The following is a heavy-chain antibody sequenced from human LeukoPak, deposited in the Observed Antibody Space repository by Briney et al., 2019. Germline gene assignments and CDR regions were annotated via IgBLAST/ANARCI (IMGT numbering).Heavy chain of an antibody. CDR3: AKPSSGWYRLDY. D-gene: IGHD6-19*01. V-gene: IGHV3-43*02. J-gene: IGHJ4*02. CDR1: GFTFDDYA. CDR2: ISGDGGST. Sequence: GGALRLSCAASGFTFDDYAMHWVRQAPGRGLEWVSLISGDGGSTYYADSVKGRFTISRDNSKDSLYLQMNSLRTEDTALYYCAKPSSGWYRLDYWGQGTLVTVSS.